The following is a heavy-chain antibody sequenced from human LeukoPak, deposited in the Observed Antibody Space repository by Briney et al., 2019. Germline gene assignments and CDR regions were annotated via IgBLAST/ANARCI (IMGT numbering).Heavy chain of an antibody. CDR2: IYYSGST. D-gene: IGHD3-3*01. CDR3: ARRSFWSGYYRIHAGEYYMDV. Sequence: PSETLSLTCTVSGGSISSGSYYWSWIRQPPGKGLEWLGYIYYSGSTNYNPSLKSRVTISVDTSKNQFSLKLSSVTAADTAVYYCARRSFWSGYYRIHAGEYYMDVWGKGTTVTVSS. J-gene: IGHJ6*03. CDR1: GGSISSGSYY. V-gene: IGHV4-61*01.